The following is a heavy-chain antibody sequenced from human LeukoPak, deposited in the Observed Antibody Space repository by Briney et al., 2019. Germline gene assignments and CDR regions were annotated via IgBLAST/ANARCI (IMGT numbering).Heavy chain of an antibody. V-gene: IGHV1-18*01. CDR1: GYTFTSYG. CDR3: ARLGYCSSTSCFTPFDY. Sequence: ASVKVSCKASGYTFTSYGISWVRQAPGQGLEWMGWISAYNGNTNYAQKLQGRVTMTTDTSTSTAYMELSSLRSEDTAVYYCARLGYCSSTSCFTPFDYWGQGTLVTVSS. D-gene: IGHD2-2*02. CDR2: ISAYNGNT. J-gene: IGHJ4*02.